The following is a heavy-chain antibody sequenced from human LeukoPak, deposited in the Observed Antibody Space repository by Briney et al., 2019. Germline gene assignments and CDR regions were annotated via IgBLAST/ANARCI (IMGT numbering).Heavy chain of an antibody. CDR2: VSGSALST. V-gene: IGHV3-23*01. CDR3: AKEIGELHYWYFDL. J-gene: IGHJ2*01. Sequence: GGSLRLSCAASGFNFSNYAMNWVRQAPGKGLEWVSAVSGSALSTYYADSVKGRFTISRDNSKNSLYMQMNSLRAEDTAVYYCAKEIGELHYWYFDLWGRGILVTVSS. CDR1: GFNFSNYA. D-gene: IGHD3-10*01.